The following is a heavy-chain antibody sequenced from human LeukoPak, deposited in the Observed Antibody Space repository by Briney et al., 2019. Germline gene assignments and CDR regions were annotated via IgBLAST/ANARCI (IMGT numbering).Heavy chain of an antibody. J-gene: IGHJ4*02. D-gene: IGHD7-27*01. CDR1: GFSFRSYW. CDR3: AKGTGDTAYYFDF. Sequence: GGSLRLSCAASGFSFRSYWMHWVRQAPGKGLEWVSAISGSSGSTYFADSVKGRFTISRDNSENTLYLQMSGLRAEDTAIYYCAKGTGDTAYYFDFWGQGVLVTVSS. V-gene: IGHV3-23*01. CDR2: ISGSSGST.